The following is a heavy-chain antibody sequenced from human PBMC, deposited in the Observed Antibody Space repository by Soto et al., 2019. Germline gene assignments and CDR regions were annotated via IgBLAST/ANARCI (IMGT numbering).Heavy chain of an antibody. CDR3: AKDRRKVVVAAPFDY. CDR2: ISYDGSNK. Sequence: QVQLVESGGGVVQPGRSLRLSCAASGFTFSSYGMHWARQAPGKGLEWVAVISYDGSNKYYADSVKGRFTISRDNSKNTLYLQMNRLRAEDTAVYYCAKDRRKVVVAAPFDYWGQGTLVTVSS. CDR1: GFTFSSYG. V-gene: IGHV3-30*18. D-gene: IGHD2-15*01. J-gene: IGHJ4*02.